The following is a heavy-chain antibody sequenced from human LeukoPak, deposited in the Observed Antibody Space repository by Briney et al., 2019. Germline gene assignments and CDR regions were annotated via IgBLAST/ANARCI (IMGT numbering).Heavy chain of an antibody. Sequence: GGSLKLSCAASGYTFSNAWMNWVRQAPGKGLEWVGRIKSKTDGRTTAHTAPVKVRFTIKRDDSKNTLYLKMKSLKTEDTVVYYCTTECPRVSTMVRGVKDYFDYWGQGTLVTVSS. V-gene: IGHV3-15*01. CDR1: GYTFSNAW. J-gene: IGHJ4*02. CDR3: TTECPRVSTMVRGVKDYFDY. D-gene: IGHD3-10*01. CDR2: IKSKTDGRTT.